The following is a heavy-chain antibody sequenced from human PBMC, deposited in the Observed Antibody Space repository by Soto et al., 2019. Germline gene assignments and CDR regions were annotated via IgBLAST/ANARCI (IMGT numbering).Heavy chain of an antibody. CDR3: AVSWGPTGAAVDF. CDR1: GFSFNNYW. D-gene: IGHD4-17*01. J-gene: IGHJ4*02. CDR2: SSRDGTSA. V-gene: IGHV3-74*01. Sequence: VQLVESGGGLVQPGGSLRLSCAASGFSFNNYWMHCVRQAPGKGRVWVSRSSRDGTSATYADAVKGRFTISRDNAENTLLLQMNSVRVDDTGVYYCAVSWGPTGAAVDFWGQGTLVTVSS.